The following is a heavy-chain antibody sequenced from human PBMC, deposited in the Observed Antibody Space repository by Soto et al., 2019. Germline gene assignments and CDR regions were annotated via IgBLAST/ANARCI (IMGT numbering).Heavy chain of an antibody. Sequence: QVQLVQSGAEVKKPGASVKVSCKASGYTFTNYGISWVRQAPGQGLEWMGWISAYNGNTKYAQKLQGRVTMTTDTSSSTAYMELRSLRSDDTAVYYCARGVGSGSYYNQYNWFDPWGQGTLVTVSS. CDR3: ARGVGSGSYYNQYNWFDP. V-gene: IGHV1-18*01. D-gene: IGHD3-10*01. CDR1: GYTFTNYG. CDR2: ISAYNGNT. J-gene: IGHJ5*02.